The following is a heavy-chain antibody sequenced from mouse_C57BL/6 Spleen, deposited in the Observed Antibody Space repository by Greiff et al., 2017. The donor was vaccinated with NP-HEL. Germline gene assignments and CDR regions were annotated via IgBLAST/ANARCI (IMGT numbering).Heavy chain of an antibody. D-gene: IGHD2-1*01. J-gene: IGHJ2*01. Sequence: QVQLQQPGAELVMPGASVKLSCKASGYTFTSYWMHWVKQRPGQGLEWIGEIDPSDSYTNYNQKFKGKSTLTVDKSSSTAYMQLSSLTSEDSAVYYCARRGGLLSYFDYWGQGTTLTVSS. CDR1: GYTFTSYW. CDR3: ARRGGLLSYFDY. CDR2: IDPSDSYT. V-gene: IGHV1-69*01.